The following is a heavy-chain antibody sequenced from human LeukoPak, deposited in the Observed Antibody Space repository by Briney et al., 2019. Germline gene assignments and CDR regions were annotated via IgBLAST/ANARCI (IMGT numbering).Heavy chain of an antibody. V-gene: IGHV3-30*19. CDR2: ISYDGSNK. CDR3: ARSPEPKYYYDSSGYYYRGRGAFDI. D-gene: IGHD3-22*01. J-gene: IGHJ3*02. CDR1: GFTFSSYG. Sequence: PGGSLRLSCAASGFTFSSYGMHWVRQAPGKGLEWVAVISYDGSNKYYADSVKGRFTISRDNSKNTLYLQMNSLRAEDTAVYYCARSPEPKYYYDSSGYYYRGRGAFDIWGQGTIVTVSS.